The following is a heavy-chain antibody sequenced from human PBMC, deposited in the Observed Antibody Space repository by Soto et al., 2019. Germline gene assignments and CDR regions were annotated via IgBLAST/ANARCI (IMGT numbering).Heavy chain of an antibody. CDR1: GYTFTGYY. V-gene: IGHV1-2*02. J-gene: IGHJ4*02. D-gene: IGHD7-27*01. CDR2: INPNSGGT. Sequence: GASVKVSCKASGYTFTGYYMHWVRQAHGQGLEWMGWINPNSGGTNYAQKFQGRVTMTRDTSISTAYMELSRLRSDDTAVYYCARDSGARDPYDYWGQGTLVTVSS. CDR3: ARDSGARDPYDY.